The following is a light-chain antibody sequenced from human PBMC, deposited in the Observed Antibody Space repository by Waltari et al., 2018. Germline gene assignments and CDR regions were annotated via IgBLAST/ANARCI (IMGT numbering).Light chain of an antibody. V-gene: IGLV2-23*01. CDR3: CSYATYSPVL. CDR1: RSGVGHNFF. J-gene: IGLJ2*01. CDR2: EGS. Sequence: QSALTQPASVSGPPGQSITISCTGTRSGVGHNFFVSWYQHHPGKAPKLIIYEGSKRPSGISNRFSGFRAGNMASLTISGLQAEDEADYYCCSYATYSPVLLGGGTKLTVL.